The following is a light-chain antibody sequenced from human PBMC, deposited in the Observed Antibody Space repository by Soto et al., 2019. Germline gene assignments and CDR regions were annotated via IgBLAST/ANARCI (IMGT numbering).Light chain of an antibody. CDR2: WAS. Sequence: DVVMTQSPKSLPVCLGEGSTSHWKPNQFVLSTNNNYLAWFQQKPGQPPRLFIYWASTRGSGVPDRFSGSGSGTDFTLTISNVEAEDVAIYYCQQYHSDPITFGQGTRLEIK. CDR3: QQYHSDPIT. V-gene: IGKV4-1*01. J-gene: IGKJ5*01. CDR1: QFVLSTNNNY.